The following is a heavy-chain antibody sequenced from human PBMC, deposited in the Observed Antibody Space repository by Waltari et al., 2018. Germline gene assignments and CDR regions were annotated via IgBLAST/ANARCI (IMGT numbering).Heavy chain of an antibody. V-gene: IGHV1-2*07. J-gene: IGHJ4*02. Sequence: QVQLVQSGAEGGRPGASVTVSCPASGYTFTGYYVHWVRQAPGQGLEWMGWIDPKSGDTNYAYKFEGRVTMTRDTSIRAAYMELSGLKSDDTAVYYCAREEDNYDASTELDYWGQGTLVTVSS. CDR1: GYTFTGYY. D-gene: IGHD3-22*01. CDR2: IDPKSGDT. CDR3: AREEDNYDASTELDY.